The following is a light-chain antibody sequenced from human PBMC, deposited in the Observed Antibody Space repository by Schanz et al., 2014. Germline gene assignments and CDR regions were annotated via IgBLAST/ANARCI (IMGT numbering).Light chain of an antibody. CDR1: SSDVGGYSY. J-gene: IGLJ3*02. CDR2: DVS. CDR3: SSYTRASTWV. Sequence: QSVPTQPASVSGSPGQAITIYCTGSSSDVGGYSYVSWYQHHPGKAPKLIIHDVSHRPSGISNRFSGSRSGNTASLTISGLQAEDEADYYCSSYTRASTWVFGGGTKLTVL. V-gene: IGLV2-14*03.